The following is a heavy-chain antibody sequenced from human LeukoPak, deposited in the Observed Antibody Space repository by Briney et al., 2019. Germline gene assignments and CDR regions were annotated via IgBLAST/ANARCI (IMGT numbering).Heavy chain of an antibody. CDR2: IYYSGST. CDR1: GGSISSSSYY. Sequence: SETLSLTCTVSGGSISSSSYYWGWIRQPPGKGLEWIGSIYYSGSTYYNPSLKSRVTISVDTSKNQFSLKLSSVTAADTAVYYCARDLVRGGRRAPGHWYFDLWGRGTLVTVSS. V-gene: IGHV4-39*07. D-gene: IGHD3-16*01. J-gene: IGHJ2*01. CDR3: ARDLVRGGRRAPGHWYFDL.